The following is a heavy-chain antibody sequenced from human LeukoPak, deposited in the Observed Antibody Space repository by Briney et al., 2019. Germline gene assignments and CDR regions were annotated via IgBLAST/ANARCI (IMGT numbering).Heavy chain of an antibody. J-gene: IGHJ4*02. V-gene: IGHV3-30*02. CDR1: GFTFSNYG. D-gene: IGHD6-13*01. CDR2: IRYDGSNN. CDR3: AKAYTSSLSRGYFDY. Sequence: GGSLRLSCAASGFTFSNYGMHWVRQAPGMGLEWLAFIRYDGSNNYYADSVKGRFTISRDNSKNTLYLQMSSLRAEDTAVYYCAKAYTSSLSRGYFDYWGQGTLATVSS.